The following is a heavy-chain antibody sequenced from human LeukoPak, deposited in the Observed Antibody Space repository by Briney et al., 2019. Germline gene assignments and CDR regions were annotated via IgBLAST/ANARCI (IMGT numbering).Heavy chain of an antibody. CDR3: AGGNTVVTWGNFDY. CDR1: GGTFSSYA. D-gene: IGHD4-23*01. J-gene: IGHJ4*02. V-gene: IGHV1-69*13. CDR2: IIPIFGTA. Sequence: SVKVSCKASGGTFSSYAISWVRQAPGQGLEWMGGIIPIFGTANYAQKFQGRVTITADESTSTTYMELSSLRSEDTAVYYCAGGNTVVTWGNFDYWGQGTLVTVSS.